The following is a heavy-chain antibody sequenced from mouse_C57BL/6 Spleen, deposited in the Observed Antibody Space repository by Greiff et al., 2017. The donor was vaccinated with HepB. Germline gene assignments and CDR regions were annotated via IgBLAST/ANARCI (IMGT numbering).Heavy chain of an antibody. V-gene: IGHV3-6*01. CDR3: ARRDWEGGFAY. CDR2: ISYDGSN. D-gene: IGHD4-1*01. Sequence: EVQLQQSGPGLVKPSQSLSLTCSVTGYSITSGYYWNWIRQFPGNKLEWMGYISYDGSNNYNPSLKNRISITRDTSKNQFFLKLNSVTTEDTATYYCARRDWEGGFAYWGQGTLVTVSA. CDR1: GYSITSGYY. J-gene: IGHJ3*01.